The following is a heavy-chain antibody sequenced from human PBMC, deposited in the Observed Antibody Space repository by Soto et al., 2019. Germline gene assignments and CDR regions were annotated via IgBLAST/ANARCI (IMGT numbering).Heavy chain of an antibody. V-gene: IGHV1-18*01. J-gene: IGHJ4*02. CDR3: ARNPKNSSGYKPKMDPSHHDY. Sequence: ASVKVSCKASGYTFTSYGISWVRQAPGQGLEWMGWISAYNGNTNYAQKLQGRVTMTTDTSTSTAYMELRSLGSDDTAVYYCARNPKNSSGYKPKMDPSHHDYWGQGTLVTVSS. CDR1: GYTFTSYG. CDR2: ISAYNGNT. D-gene: IGHD3-22*01.